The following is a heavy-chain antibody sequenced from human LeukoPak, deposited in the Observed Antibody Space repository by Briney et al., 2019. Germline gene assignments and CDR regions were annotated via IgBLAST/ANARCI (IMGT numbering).Heavy chain of an antibody. J-gene: IGHJ6*03. CDR1: GFTFSSYA. Sequence: PGGSLRLSCAASGFTFSSYAMHWVRQAPGKGLEWVAVISYDGSNKYYADSVKGRFTISRDNSKNTLYLQMNSLRAEDTAVYYCARDPRVVIPLYYYYYMDVWGKGTTVTVSS. CDR3: ARDPRVVIPLYYYYYMDV. D-gene: IGHD3-3*01. V-gene: IGHV3-30-3*01. CDR2: ISYDGSNK.